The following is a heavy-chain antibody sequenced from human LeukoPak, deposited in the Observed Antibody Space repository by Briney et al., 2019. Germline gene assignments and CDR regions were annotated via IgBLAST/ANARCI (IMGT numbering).Heavy chain of an antibody. D-gene: IGHD6-13*01. CDR2: ISGSGDST. CDR3: ANEAAAGFDY. CDR1: GFSFRSYN. J-gene: IGHJ4*02. Sequence: GSLRLSCAASGFSFRSYNMNWVRQAPGKGLEWVSAISGSGDSTYYADSVKGRFTISRDISKTTLYLQMNSLRAEDTAVYYCANEAAAGFDYWGQGTLVTVSS. V-gene: IGHV3-23*01.